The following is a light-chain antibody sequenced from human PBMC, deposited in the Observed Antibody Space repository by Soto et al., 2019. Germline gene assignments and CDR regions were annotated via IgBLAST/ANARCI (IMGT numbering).Light chain of an antibody. V-gene: IGKV1-12*01. CDR2: DAS. CDR3: QQADSLPLT. J-gene: IGKJ4*01. Sequence: DIQMTQSPSSVSASVGDRVTITCRASQGVGDSLVWYQHKPGKAPTLLISDASSLQSGVPSRFIGSGSGRDFTLTISSLQPEDCAIYFCQQADSLPLTFGGGTKVEIK. CDR1: QGVGDS.